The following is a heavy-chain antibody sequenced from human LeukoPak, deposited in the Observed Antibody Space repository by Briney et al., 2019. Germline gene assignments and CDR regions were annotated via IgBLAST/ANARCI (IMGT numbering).Heavy chain of an antibody. CDR1: GFTFSSHA. CDR3: AKDWDYGGNPAEGY. D-gene: IGHD4-23*01. Sequence: GGSLSLSCAASGFTFSSHAMSWVRQAPGKGLEWVAFIRYDGSNKYYADSVKGRFTISRDNSKNTLYLQMNSLRAEDTAVYYCAKDWDYGGNPAEGYWGQGTLVTVSS. V-gene: IGHV3-30*02. CDR2: IRYDGSNK. J-gene: IGHJ4*02.